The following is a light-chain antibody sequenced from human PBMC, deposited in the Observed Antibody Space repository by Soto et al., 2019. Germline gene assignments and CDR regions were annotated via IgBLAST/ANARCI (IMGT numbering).Light chain of an antibody. CDR2: EVN. CDR1: SSDVGDYKF. V-gene: IGLV2-8*01. J-gene: IGLJ2*01. CDR3: SSYAGNNNVV. Sequence: QSVLTQPPSASGSPGQSVTISCTGTSSDVGDYKFASWYQQHPGKAPKLLMYEVNRRPSGVPDRFSGSKSGNTASLTVSGLQDEDEAEYYCSSYAGNNNVVFGGGTKLTVL.